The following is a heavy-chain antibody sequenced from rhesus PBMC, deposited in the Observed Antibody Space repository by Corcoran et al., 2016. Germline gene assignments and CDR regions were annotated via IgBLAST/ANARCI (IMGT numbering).Heavy chain of an antibody. Sequence: EVQLVESGGGLVPPGGSLRLSCAASGFTFSDYYMTWVRQAPGKGLAWVSSISRASTDIYYTDSVKGRFTVSRDNAKNSLSLQMNSLKTEDTAVYYCTRGDYNFWTGYSDYFDFWGQGVLVTVSA. CDR1: GFTFSDYY. CDR2: ISRASTDI. CDR3: TRGDYNFWTGYSDYFDF. J-gene: IGHJ4*01. D-gene: IGHD3-3*01. V-gene: IGHV3S16*01.